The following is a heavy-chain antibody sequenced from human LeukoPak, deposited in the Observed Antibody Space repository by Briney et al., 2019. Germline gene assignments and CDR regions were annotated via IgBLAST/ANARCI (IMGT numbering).Heavy chain of an antibody. Sequence: GAAVKVSCKVSGYTLTELSMHWVRQAPGRGLEGMGGFDPEDGETIYAQKFQGRVTMTEDTSTDTAYMELSSLRSEDTAVYYCATGGAAAGLNWFDPWGQGTLVTVSS. D-gene: IGHD6-13*01. CDR1: GYTLTELS. V-gene: IGHV1-24*01. CDR3: ATGGAAAGLNWFDP. CDR2: FDPEDGET. J-gene: IGHJ5*02.